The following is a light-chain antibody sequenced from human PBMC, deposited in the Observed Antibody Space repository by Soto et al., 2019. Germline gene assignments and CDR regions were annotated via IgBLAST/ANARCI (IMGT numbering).Light chain of an antibody. J-gene: IGKJ1*01. CDR1: RDISNS. CDR3: QQTSAFPRT. Sequence: DIQMTRSPSSVCASVVDRLTITCRASRDISNSLAWYQQTPGKAPKLLLRGASSLHRGVPSRFSGGGAGTEFTLTISSLQPEDFATYYCQQTSAFPRTFGQGTKVDIK. V-gene: IGKV1-12*01. CDR2: GAS.